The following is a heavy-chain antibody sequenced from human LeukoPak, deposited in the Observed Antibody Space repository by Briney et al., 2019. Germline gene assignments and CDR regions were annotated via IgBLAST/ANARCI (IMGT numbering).Heavy chain of an antibody. CDR1: GFTFDDYA. Sequence: PGGSLRLSCAASGFTFDDYAMHWVRQAPGKGLEWVSGISWNSGSIGYADSVKGRFTISRDNAKNSLYLQMNGLRAEDTALYYCAKDNLVRAFDIWGQGTMVTVSS. D-gene: IGHD6-13*01. CDR2: ISWNSGSI. V-gene: IGHV3-9*01. CDR3: AKDNLVRAFDI. J-gene: IGHJ3*02.